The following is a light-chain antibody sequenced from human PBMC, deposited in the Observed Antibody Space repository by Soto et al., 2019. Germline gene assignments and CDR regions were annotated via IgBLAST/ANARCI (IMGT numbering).Light chain of an antibody. Sequence: QSALTQPASVSGSPGQSITISCTGTSSDVGGYNYVSWYQQYPGKAPKLMIYDVSNRPSGVSNRFSGSKSGNTASLTISGLQAEDEADYYCSSYTSSRTVVFGGGTKLTVL. V-gene: IGLV2-14*01. CDR2: DVS. CDR3: SSYTSSRTVV. J-gene: IGLJ2*01. CDR1: SSDVGGYNY.